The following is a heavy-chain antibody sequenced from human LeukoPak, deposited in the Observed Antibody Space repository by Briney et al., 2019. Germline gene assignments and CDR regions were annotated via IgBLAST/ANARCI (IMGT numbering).Heavy chain of an antibody. Sequence: ASVKVSCKASGYTFTSYYMHWVRQATGQGLEWMGWMNPNSGNTGYAQKFQGRVTVTRNTSISTAYMELSSLRSEDTAVYYCARRTVTYYYYYMDVWGRGTTVTVSS. CDR2: MNPNSGNT. CDR3: ARRTVTYYYYYMDV. V-gene: IGHV1-8*03. CDR1: GYTFTSYY. D-gene: IGHD4-17*01. J-gene: IGHJ6*03.